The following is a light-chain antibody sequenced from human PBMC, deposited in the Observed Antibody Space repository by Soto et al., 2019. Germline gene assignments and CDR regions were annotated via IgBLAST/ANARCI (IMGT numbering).Light chain of an antibody. CDR2: DDR. CDR3: QVWDSSTDQNVV. Sequence: SYELTQPPSVSVAPGQTARITCGGNKIGTKRVHWYQQKPGKAPVLVVFDDRDRPSGIPERFSGSNSGNTATLTISRVEAGDEADYYCQVWDSSTDQNVVFGGGTKLTVL. V-gene: IGLV3-21*02. J-gene: IGLJ2*01. CDR1: KIGTKR.